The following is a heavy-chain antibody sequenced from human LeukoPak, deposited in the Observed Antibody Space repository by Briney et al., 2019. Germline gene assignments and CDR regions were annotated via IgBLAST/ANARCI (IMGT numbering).Heavy chain of an antibody. CDR3: ARGGPYCSGGGCYSRTSNWFDP. CDR2: IYYSGST. D-gene: IGHD2-15*01. CDR1: GGSISSYY. Sequence: KSSETLSLTCTVSGGSISSYYWSWIRQPPGKGLEWIGYIYYSGSTNYNPSLKSRVTISVDTSKNQFSLKLSSVTAADTAVYYCARGGPYCSGGGCYSRTSNWFDPWGQGTLVTVSS. V-gene: IGHV4-59*01. J-gene: IGHJ5*02.